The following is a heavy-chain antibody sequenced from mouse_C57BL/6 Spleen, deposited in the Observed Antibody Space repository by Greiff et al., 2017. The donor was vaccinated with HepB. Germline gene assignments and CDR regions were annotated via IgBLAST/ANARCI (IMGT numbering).Heavy chain of an antibody. D-gene: IGHD2-4*01. CDR2: IFPGSGST. Sequence: QVQLKESGPELVKPGASVKISCKASGYTFTDYYINWVKQRPGQGLEWIGWIFPGSGSTYYNEKFKGKATLTVDKSSSTAYMLLSSLTSEDSAVYFCARSGISDYDGLAYWGQGTLVTVSA. J-gene: IGHJ3*01. V-gene: IGHV1-75*01. CDR1: GYTFTDYY. CDR3: ARSGISDYDGLAY.